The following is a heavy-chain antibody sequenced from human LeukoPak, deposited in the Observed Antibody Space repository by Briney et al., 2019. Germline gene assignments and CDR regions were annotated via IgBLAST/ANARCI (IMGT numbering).Heavy chain of an antibody. CDR2: ISGSGGST. D-gene: IGHD4-23*01. Sequence: SGGSLRLSCAASGFTFSSYAMSWVRQAPGKGLEWVSAISGSGGSTHYADSVKGRFTISRDNSKNTLYLQMNSLRAEDTAVYYCARDRDDYGGNSYFDYWGQGTLVTVSS. V-gene: IGHV3-23*01. CDR1: GFTFSSYA. J-gene: IGHJ4*02. CDR3: ARDRDDYGGNSYFDY.